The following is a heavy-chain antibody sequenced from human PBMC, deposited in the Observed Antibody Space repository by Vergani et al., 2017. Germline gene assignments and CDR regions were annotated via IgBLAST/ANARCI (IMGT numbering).Heavy chain of an antibody. D-gene: IGHD6-19*01. J-gene: IGHJ4*02. CDR2: IYPGDSDT. Sequence: EVQLVQSGAEVKTPGESLKISCKGSGYSFTSYWIGWVRQMPGKGLEWMGIIYPGDSDTRYSPSFQGQVTISADKSISTAYLQWSSLKASDTAMYYCVRVAKNRYSSGWYYFDYWGQGTLVTVSS. CDR1: GYSFTSYW. CDR3: VRVAKNRYSSGWYYFDY. V-gene: IGHV5-51*03.